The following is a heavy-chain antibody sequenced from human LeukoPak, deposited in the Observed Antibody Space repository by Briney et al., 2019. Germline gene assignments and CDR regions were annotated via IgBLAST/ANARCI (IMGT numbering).Heavy chain of an antibody. V-gene: IGHV1-18*01. D-gene: IGHD3-3*01. CDR3: ARVPYYDFWSGYSQASFDY. J-gene: IGHJ4*02. CDR2: ISAYNGNT. CDR1: GYTFTSYG. Sequence: ASVKVSCKASGYTFTSYGISWVRQAPGQGLEWMGWISAYNGNTNYAQKLQGRVTMTTDTSTSTAYMELRSLRSDDTAVYYCARVPYYDFWSGYSQASFDYWGQGTLVTVSS.